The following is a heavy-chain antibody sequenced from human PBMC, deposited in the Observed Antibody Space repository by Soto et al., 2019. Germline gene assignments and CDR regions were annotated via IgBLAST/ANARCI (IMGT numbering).Heavy chain of an antibody. V-gene: IGHV2-70*11. Sequence: SGRTVVNPTQSLTLTCTFSGFSLTTSGMCVSWIRQPPGKALEWLARIDWDDDKYYSTSLKTRLTISKDTSKNQVVLTMTNMDPVDTATYYCARIGGYSGYDYFDYWGQGTLVTVSS. CDR2: IDWDDDK. D-gene: IGHD5-12*01. J-gene: IGHJ4*02. CDR3: ARIGGYSGYDYFDY. CDR1: GFSLTTSGMC.